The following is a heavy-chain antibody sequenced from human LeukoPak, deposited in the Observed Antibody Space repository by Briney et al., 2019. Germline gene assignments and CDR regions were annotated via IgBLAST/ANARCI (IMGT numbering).Heavy chain of an antibody. CDR1: NDSISSGDYY. V-gene: IGHV4-30-4*01. J-gene: IGHJ3*02. Sequence: PSETLSLTCTVSNDSISSGDYYWNWIRQPPGKGLEWIGYIFHRGGTSYNPSLKSRILFSVDTSQNQFSLKLSSVTAADTAVYYCARHGRQLDEGSDAFDIWGQGTMVTVSS. D-gene: IGHD6-13*01. CDR2: IFHRGGT. CDR3: ARHGRQLDEGSDAFDI.